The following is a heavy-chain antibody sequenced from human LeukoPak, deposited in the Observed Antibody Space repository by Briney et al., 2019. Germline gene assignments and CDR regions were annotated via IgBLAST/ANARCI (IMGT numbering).Heavy chain of an antibody. Sequence: PSETLSLTCAVYGGSFSGYYWSWIRQPPGKGLEWIGEINHSGSTNYNPSLKSRVTIAVDTSKNQFSLKLRSVTAADTAVYYCAERGYSGYDNQRYYYYGMDVWGKGTTVTVSS. J-gene: IGHJ6*04. CDR2: INHSGST. V-gene: IGHV4-34*01. D-gene: IGHD5-12*01. CDR1: GGSFSGYY. CDR3: AERGYSGYDNQRYYYYGMDV.